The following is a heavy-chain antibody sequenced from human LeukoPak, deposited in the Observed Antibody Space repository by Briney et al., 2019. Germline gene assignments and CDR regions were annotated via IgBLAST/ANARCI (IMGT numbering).Heavy chain of an antibody. CDR2: IYYSGST. J-gene: IGHJ6*03. CDR3: ASFLGYHYMDV. V-gene: IGHV4-59*08. D-gene: IGHD2-15*01. CDR1: GGSISSYY. Sequence: SETPSLTCTVSGGSISSYYWSWIRQPPGKGLEWIGYIYYSGSTNYNPSLKSRVTISVDTSKNQFSLKLSSVTAADTAVYYCASFLGYHYMDVWGKGTTVTVSS.